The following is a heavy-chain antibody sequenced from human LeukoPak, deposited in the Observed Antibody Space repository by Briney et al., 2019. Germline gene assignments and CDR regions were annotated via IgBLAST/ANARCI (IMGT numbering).Heavy chain of an antibody. J-gene: IGHJ4*02. V-gene: IGHV3-23*01. CDR3: AKVGSMGFGELALDY. CDR1: GFTFSSYA. CDR2: ISGSGGST. D-gene: IGHD3-10*01. Sequence: GGSLRLSCAASGFTFSSYAMSWVRQAPGKGLEWVSAISGSGGSTYYADSVKGRFTISRDNSKNTLYLQMNSLRAVDTAVYYCAKVGSMGFGELALDYWGQGTLVTVSS.